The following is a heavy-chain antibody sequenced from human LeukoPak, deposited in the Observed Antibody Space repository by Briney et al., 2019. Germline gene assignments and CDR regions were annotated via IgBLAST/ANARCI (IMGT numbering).Heavy chain of an antibody. D-gene: IGHD6-13*01. V-gene: IGHV3-23*01. CDR1: GFTFA. CDR2: ISGIGGST. CDR3: AKDLRVAAAGRPDY. J-gene: IGHJ4*02. Sequence: GGSLRLSCAASGFTFAMSWVRQARGKGLEWVSSISGIGGSTYYADSVKGRFTISRDNSKNTLYLQMNSLRAEDTAVYYCAKDLRVAAAGRPDYWGQGTLVTVSS.